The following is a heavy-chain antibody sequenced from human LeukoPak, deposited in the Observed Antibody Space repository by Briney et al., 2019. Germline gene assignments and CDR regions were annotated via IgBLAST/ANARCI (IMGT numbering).Heavy chain of an antibody. V-gene: IGHV3-23*01. D-gene: IGHD4-23*01. CDR3: AKDFLPGTTTVLTPYY. Sequence: PGGSLRLSCAASGFTFSSYAMSWVRQAPGKGLEWVSTISGSGYSTYYADSVKGRFTISRDNSKNTLYLQMNSLRAEDTAVYYCAKDFLPGTTTVLTPYYWGQGTLVTVSS. J-gene: IGHJ4*02. CDR1: GFTFSSYA. CDR2: ISGSGYST.